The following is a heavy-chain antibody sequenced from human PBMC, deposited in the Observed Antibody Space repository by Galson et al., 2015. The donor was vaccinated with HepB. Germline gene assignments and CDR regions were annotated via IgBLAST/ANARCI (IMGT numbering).Heavy chain of an antibody. D-gene: IGHD5-12*01. V-gene: IGHV1-46*03. CDR3: ARRGNGGGFDY. CDR1: GYTFTSYY. J-gene: IGHJ4*02. CDR2: INPSGGST. Sequence: SVKVSCKASGYTFTSYYMHWVRQAPGQGLEWMGIINPSGGSTDYAQKFQGRLTMTRDTSTSTVYMELRSLRSEDTAVYYCARRGNGGGFDYWGQGTLVTVSS.